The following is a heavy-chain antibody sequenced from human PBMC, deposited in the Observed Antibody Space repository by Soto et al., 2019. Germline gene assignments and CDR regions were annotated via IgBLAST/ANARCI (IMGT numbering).Heavy chain of an antibody. D-gene: IGHD3-22*01. CDR3: ARSCGYYVIGAY. V-gene: IGHV1-3*05. CDR2: INAGNGNT. Sequence: QVQLVQSGAEEKKPGASVKVSCKASGYTFTSYAMHWVRQAPGQRLEWMGWINAGNGNTKYSQKFQGRVTITRDICASSGYRELSSLRAEDTAVYYCARSCGYYVIGAYWGRGSLVSVSS. CDR1: GYTFTSYA. J-gene: IGHJ4*02.